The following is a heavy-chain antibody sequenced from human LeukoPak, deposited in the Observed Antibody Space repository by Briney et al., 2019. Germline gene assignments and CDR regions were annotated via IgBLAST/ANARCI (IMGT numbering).Heavy chain of an antibody. CDR1: GGSISSSSYY. Sequence: SETLSLTCTVSGGSISSSSYYWGWIRQPPGKGLEWIGSIYYSGSTYYNPSLKSRVTISVDTSKNQFSLKLSSVTAADTAVYYCARRAGGSYYSPLFDYWSQGTLVTVSS. D-gene: IGHD1-26*01. CDR2: IYYSGST. J-gene: IGHJ4*02. CDR3: ARRAGGSYYSPLFDY. V-gene: IGHV4-39*01.